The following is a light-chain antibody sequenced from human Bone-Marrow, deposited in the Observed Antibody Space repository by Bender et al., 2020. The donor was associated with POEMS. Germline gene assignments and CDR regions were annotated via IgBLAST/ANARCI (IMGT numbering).Light chain of an antibody. J-gene: IGLJ2*01. CDR1: NSDVGGYNY. CDR3: CSYGGGVL. V-gene: IGLV2-8*01. CDR2: EVN. Sequence: QSALTQPPSASGSPGQSVTISCTGTNSDVGGYNYVSWYQQHPGKAPKLMIYEVNKRPSGVPDRFSGSKSGNTASLTISGLQAEDEADYYCCSYGGGVLFGGGTKLTVL.